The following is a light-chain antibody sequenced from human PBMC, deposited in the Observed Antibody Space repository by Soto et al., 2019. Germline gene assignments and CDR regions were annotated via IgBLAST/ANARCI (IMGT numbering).Light chain of an antibody. V-gene: IGKV4-1*01. CDR1: QSVLYSSNNKNY. CDR2: SAS. Sequence: DIVMTQSPDSLAVSLGERATINCKSSQSVLYSSNNKNYLAWYQQKPGQPPKLRIYSASTRESGVPDRFSGSGSGTDFTLTISSLQAEDVAVYYCQQYYSTPPYTFGQGTKLEIK. CDR3: QQYYSTPPYT. J-gene: IGKJ2*01.